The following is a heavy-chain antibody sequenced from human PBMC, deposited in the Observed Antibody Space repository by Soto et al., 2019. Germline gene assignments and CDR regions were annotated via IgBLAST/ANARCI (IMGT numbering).Heavy chain of an antibody. CDR2: ISAYNGNT. D-gene: IGHD6-19*01. Sequence: EASVKVSCKASGYTFTSYGISWVRQAPGQGLEWMGWISAYNGNTNYAQKLQGRVTMTTDTSTSTAHMELRSLRSDDTAVYYCASNKQWHDAFDIWGQGAMVTVSS. J-gene: IGHJ3*02. CDR3: ASNKQWHDAFDI. CDR1: GYTFTSYG. V-gene: IGHV1-18*01.